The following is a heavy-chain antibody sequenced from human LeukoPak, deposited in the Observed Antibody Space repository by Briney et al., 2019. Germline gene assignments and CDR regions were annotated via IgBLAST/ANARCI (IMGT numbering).Heavy chain of an antibody. CDR1: GASFSGYY. CDR2: INHSGST. V-gene: IGHV4-34*01. J-gene: IGHJ4*02. Sequence: SETLSLTCAVYGASFSGYYWSWIRQPPGKGLEWIGEINHSGSTNYNPSLKSRVTISVDTSKNQFSLKLSSVTAADTAVYYCARGHRDYDILTGYYYNYWGQGTLVTVSS. CDR3: ARGHRDYDILTGYYYNY. D-gene: IGHD3-9*01.